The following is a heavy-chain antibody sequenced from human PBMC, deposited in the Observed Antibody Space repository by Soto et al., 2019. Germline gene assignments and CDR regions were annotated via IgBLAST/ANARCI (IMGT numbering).Heavy chain of an antibody. CDR2: IPHSGRT. J-gene: IGHJ6*02. D-gene: IGHD3-9*01. V-gene: IGHV4-38-2*02. CDR1: GYSISSGYY. Sequence: PETLSLTCAVSGYSISSGYYWGWIRQPPGKGLEWIGSIPHSGRTYYNPSLKSRVTISVDTSKNQFSLKLSSVTAADTAVYYCARDQRVLTLLYYYYYYGMDVWGQGTTVTVSS. CDR3: ARDQRVLTLLYYYYYYGMDV.